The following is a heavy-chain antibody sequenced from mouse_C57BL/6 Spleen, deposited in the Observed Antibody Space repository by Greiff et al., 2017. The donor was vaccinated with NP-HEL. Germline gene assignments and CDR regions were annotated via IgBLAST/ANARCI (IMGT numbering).Heavy chain of an antibody. CDR2: IYPGNSDT. Sequence: EVQLQQSGTVLARPGASVKMSCKTSGYTFTSYWMHWVKQRPGQGLEWIGAIYPGNSDTSYNQKFKGKAKLTAVTSASTAYMELSSLTNEDSAVYYCTRHYYGSSYGGAYWGQGTLVTVSA. D-gene: IGHD1-1*01. V-gene: IGHV1-5*01. J-gene: IGHJ3*01. CDR1: GYTFTSYW. CDR3: TRHYYGSSYGGAY.